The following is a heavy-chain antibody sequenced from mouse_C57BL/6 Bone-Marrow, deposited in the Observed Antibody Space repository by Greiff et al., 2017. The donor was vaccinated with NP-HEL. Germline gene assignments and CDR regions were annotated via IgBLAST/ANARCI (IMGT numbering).Heavy chain of an antibody. CDR1: GYSITSGYY. CDR2: ISYDGSN. D-gene: IGHD1-1*01. V-gene: IGHV3-6*01. CDR3: ASSNYYGSSPFYAMDY. J-gene: IGHJ4*01. Sequence: EVQLQGSGPGLVKPSQSLSLTCSVTGYSITSGYYWNWIRQFPGNKLEWMGYISYDGSNNYNPSLKNRISITRDTSKNQFFLKLNSVTTEDTATYYCASSNYYGSSPFYAMDYWGQGTSVTVSS.